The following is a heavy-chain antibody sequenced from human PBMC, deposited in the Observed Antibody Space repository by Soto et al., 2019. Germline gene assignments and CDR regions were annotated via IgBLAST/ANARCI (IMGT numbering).Heavy chain of an antibody. CDR3: ERSDCTGAYCYSWPFNYGVDV. D-gene: IGHD2-15*01. CDR2: IWYDGSNK. Sequence: QVQLVESGGGVVQPGGSLRLSCTTSGFTFNTYGMHWIRQAPGKGLEWVEIIWYDGSNKYYADSVKGRFTISRDNSKNTLYLQISGLRAEDTALYYCERSDCTGAYCYSWPFNYGVDVCGQGTTVAVSS. V-gene: IGHV3-33*08. CDR1: GFTFNTYG. J-gene: IGHJ6*02.